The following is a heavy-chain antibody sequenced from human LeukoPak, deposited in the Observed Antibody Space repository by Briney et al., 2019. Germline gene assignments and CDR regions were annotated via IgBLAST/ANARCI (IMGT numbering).Heavy chain of an antibody. Sequence: SETLSLTCTVSGGSISSYYWNWIRQSAGKGLEWIGRIYTSGSTNYNPSLKSRVTMSVDTSKNLFSLKVSSVTAADTAVYYCARDDFWSGYRAFDIWGQGTRVTVSS. V-gene: IGHV4-4*07. J-gene: IGHJ3*02. CDR3: ARDDFWSGYRAFDI. CDR2: IYTSGST. D-gene: IGHD3-3*01. CDR1: GGSISSYY.